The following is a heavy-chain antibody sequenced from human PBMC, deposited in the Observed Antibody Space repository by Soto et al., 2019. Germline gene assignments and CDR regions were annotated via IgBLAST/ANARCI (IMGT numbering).Heavy chain of an antibody. Sequence: SETLSLTCTVSGGSISSYYWSWIRQPPGKGLEWIGYIYYSGSTNYNPSLKSRVTISVDTSKNQFSLKLSSVTAADTAVYYCARDQYSRYSSSWYYFDYWGQGALVTVSS. CDR2: IYYSGST. J-gene: IGHJ4*02. CDR3: ARDQYSRYSSSWYYFDY. D-gene: IGHD6-13*01. CDR1: GGSISSYY. V-gene: IGHV4-59*01.